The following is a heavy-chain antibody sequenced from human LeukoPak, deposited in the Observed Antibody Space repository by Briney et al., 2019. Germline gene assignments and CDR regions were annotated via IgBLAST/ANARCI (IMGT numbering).Heavy chain of an antibody. D-gene: IGHD3-22*01. CDR2: INAGNGNT. CDR3: AREFLTSSGYNIFDY. Sequence: ASVKVSCKASGYTFTSYAMHWVRQAPGQRLEWMGWINAGNGNTKYSQKFQGRVTITRDTSASTAYMELSSLRSEDTAVYYCAREFLTSSGYNIFDYWGQGTLVTVSS. V-gene: IGHV1-3*01. J-gene: IGHJ4*02. CDR1: GYTFTSYA.